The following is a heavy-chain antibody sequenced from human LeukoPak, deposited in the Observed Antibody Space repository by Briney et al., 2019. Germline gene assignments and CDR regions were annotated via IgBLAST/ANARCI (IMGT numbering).Heavy chain of an antibody. Sequence: GKGLEWIGEINHSGSTNYNPSLKSRVTISVDTSKNQFSLKLSSVTAADTAVYYCARGSSGWYYYYYYMDVWGKGTTVTVSS. D-gene: IGHD6-19*01. J-gene: IGHJ6*03. CDR2: INHSGST. CDR3: ARGSSGWYYYYYYMDV. V-gene: IGHV4-34*01.